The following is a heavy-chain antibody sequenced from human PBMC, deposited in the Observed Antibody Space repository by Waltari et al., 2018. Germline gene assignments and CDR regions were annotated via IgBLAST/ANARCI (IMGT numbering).Heavy chain of an antibody. Sequence: EVQLVESVGGLVQPVGSLRLSCAASGFPFSIYWMTWVRQAPGEGTEWVANIKEDGTDTYYVDSVKGRFTISKDNAENSLYLQMNSLRVEDTAIYYCARSQRHSFEICGQGTMVTVSS. V-gene: IGHV3-7*03. CDR2: IKEDGTDT. CDR1: GFPFSIYW. D-gene: IGHD3-3*02. CDR3: ARSQRHSFEI. J-gene: IGHJ3*02.